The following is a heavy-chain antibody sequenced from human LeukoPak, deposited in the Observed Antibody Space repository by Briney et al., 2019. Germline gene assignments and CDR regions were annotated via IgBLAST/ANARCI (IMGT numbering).Heavy chain of an antibody. CDR3: ARERVEDYGGLRWFDP. D-gene: IGHD4-23*01. CDR2: IYTSGST. V-gene: IGHV4-4*07. Sequence: PSETLSLTCTVSGGSISSYYWSWIRQPAGKGLEWIGRIYTSGSTNYNPSLKSRVTMSVDTSKNQFSLKLSSVTAADTAVYYCARERVEDYGGLRWFDPWGQGTLVTVSS. J-gene: IGHJ5*02. CDR1: GGSISSYY.